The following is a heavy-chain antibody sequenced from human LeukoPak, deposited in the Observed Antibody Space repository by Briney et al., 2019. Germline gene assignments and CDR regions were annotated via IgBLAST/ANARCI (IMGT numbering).Heavy chain of an antibody. Sequence: SSETLSLTCAVYGGSFSGYYWSWIRQPPGKGLEWIGEINHSGSTNYNPSLKSRVTISVDTSKNQFSLKLSSVTAADTAVYYCARGGGDYWGQGTLVTVSS. CDR1: GGSFSGYY. CDR2: INHSGST. V-gene: IGHV4-34*01. CDR3: ARGGGDY. J-gene: IGHJ4*02.